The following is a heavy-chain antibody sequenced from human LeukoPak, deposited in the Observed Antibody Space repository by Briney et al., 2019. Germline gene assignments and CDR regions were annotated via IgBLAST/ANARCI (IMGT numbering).Heavy chain of an antibody. J-gene: IGHJ4*02. CDR1: GFTFSSYA. D-gene: IGHD3-22*01. CDR3: AKDGQVYYYDSSGYYRH. CDR2: INVSGGGT. Sequence: PGGSLRLSCAASGFTFSSYAMSWVRQAPGKGLEWVSAINVSGGGTYYADSVKGRFSISRDNSKNTLYLQMNSLRAEDTAVYYCAKDGQVYYYDSSGYYRHWGQGTLVTVSS. V-gene: IGHV3-23*01.